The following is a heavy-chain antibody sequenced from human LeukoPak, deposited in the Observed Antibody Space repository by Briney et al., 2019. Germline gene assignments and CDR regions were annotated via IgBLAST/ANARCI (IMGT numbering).Heavy chain of an antibody. J-gene: IGHJ3*02. CDR1: GFIFTPYE. CDR3: AKMILSGTTYYDILTGYPDAFDI. Sequence: GGSLRLSCAASGFIFTPYEMNWVRQAPGKGLEWVSVIYSGGSTYYADSVKGGFTISRDNSKNTLYLQVISLRAEDAAVYYYAKMILSGTTYYDILTGYPDAFDIWGQGTMVTVSS. V-gene: IGHV3-53*01. CDR2: IYSGGST. D-gene: IGHD3-9*01.